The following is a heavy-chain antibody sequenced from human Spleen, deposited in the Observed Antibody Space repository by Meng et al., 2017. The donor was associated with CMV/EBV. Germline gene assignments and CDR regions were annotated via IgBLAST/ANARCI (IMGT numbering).Heavy chain of an antibody. V-gene: IGHV4-34*01. J-gene: IGHJ4*02. Sequence: SLSCAVYGESFSGYVWSWIRQPTGQGLEWIGEITHKGSTNYNPTFKSRTTILVDTSKNQFSLRLNSVNAADTAVYYCARSTREIEFDYWGQGTLVTVSS. CDR1: GESFSGYV. CDR3: ARSTREIEFDY. CDR2: ITHKGST.